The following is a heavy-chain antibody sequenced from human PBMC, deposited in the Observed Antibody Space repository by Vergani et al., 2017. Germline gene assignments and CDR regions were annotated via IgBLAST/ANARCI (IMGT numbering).Heavy chain of an antibody. D-gene: IGHD6-13*01. CDR3: ARDPIAAADLGGDYYYYMDV. J-gene: IGHJ6*03. Sequence: EVQLLQSGGGVIQPGGSVRLSCAASGFTFSACPMSWVRQAPGKGLEWVSVIYSGGSTYYADSVKGRFTISRHNSKNTLYLQMNSLRAEDTAVYYCARDPIAAADLGGDYYYYMDVWGKGTTVTVSS. CDR1: GFTFSACP. CDR2: IYSGGST. V-gene: IGHV3-66*02.